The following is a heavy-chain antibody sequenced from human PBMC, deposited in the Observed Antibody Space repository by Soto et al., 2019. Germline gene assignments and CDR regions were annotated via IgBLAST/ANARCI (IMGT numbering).Heavy chain of an antibody. J-gene: IGHJ6*02. CDR1: GFTFSSYA. CDR2: ISGSGGST. V-gene: IGHV3-23*01. Sequence: GGSLRLSCAASGFTFSSYAMSWVRQAPGKGLEWVSAISGSGGSTYYADSVKGRFTISRDNSKNTLYLQMNSLRAEDTAVYYCAKDGLTLLRYFDWLNDYYYGMDVWGQGTTATVSS. CDR3: AKDGLTLLRYFDWLNDYYYGMDV. D-gene: IGHD3-9*01.